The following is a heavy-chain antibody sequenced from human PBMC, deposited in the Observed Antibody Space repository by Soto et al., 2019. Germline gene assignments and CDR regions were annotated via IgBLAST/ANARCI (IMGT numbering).Heavy chain of an antibody. CDR2: ISSSGYST. Sequence: GGSLRLSCAASGFTFNNYAMSWIRQAPGKGLEWVSAISSSGYSTYYADSVKGRFTISRDNSKNTVYLQMNNLRAEDTAVYYCAKGSVVVAAKFDSWGQGTLVTVSA. J-gene: IGHJ4*02. CDR1: GFTFNNYA. V-gene: IGHV3-23*01. CDR3: AKGSVVVAAKFDS. D-gene: IGHD2-21*02.